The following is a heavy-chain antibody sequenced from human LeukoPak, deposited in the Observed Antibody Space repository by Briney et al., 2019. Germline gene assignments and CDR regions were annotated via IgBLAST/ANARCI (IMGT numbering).Heavy chain of an antibody. V-gene: IGHV3-7*01. CDR3: ARLVCSSTSCYDY. D-gene: IGHD2-2*01. J-gene: IGHJ4*02. Sequence: GGSLRLSCKTSVLTFSDDWMNWVRQAPGKGPEWVANINQDASGASYVDSVRGRFTISRDNAKNSMYLQMNSLRAEDTAVYYCARLVCSSTSCYDYWGQGTLVTVSS. CDR1: VLTFSDDW. CDR2: INQDASGA.